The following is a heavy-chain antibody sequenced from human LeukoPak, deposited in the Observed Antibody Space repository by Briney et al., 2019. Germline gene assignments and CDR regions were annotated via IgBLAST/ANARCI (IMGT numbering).Heavy chain of an antibody. Sequence: GGSLRLSCVGSGFTSIAYALTWARQAPGKGLEWVSAISDSSGYTYYADSVKGRFTISRDNSKNTLSLQMNSLRAEDTAVYYCAKEGSYYSNSYFDYWGQGTLVTVSS. CDR1: GFTSIAYA. CDR2: ISDSSGYT. D-gene: IGHD4-11*01. V-gene: IGHV3-23*01. CDR3: AKEGSYYSNSYFDY. J-gene: IGHJ4*02.